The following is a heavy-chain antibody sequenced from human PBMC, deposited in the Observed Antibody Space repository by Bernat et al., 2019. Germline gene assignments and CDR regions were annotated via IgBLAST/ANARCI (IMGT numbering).Heavy chain of an antibody. CDR1: GFTFSSYA. Sequence: QVQLVESGGGVVQPGRSLRLSCAASGFTFSSYAMHWVRQAPGKGLEWVAVISYEGSNKYYADSVKGRFTISRDNSKNTLYLQMNSLRAEDTAVYYCASEPPPTGDDYWGQGTLVTVSS. J-gene: IGHJ4*02. CDR2: ISYEGSNK. V-gene: IGHV3-30-3*01. D-gene: IGHD7-27*01. CDR3: ASEPPPTGDDY.